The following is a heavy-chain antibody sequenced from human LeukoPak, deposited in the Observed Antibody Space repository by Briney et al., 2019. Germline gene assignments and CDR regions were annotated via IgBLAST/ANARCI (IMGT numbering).Heavy chain of an antibody. CDR1: GGSFSGYY. D-gene: IGHD6-13*01. V-gene: IGHV4-59*08. CDR3: ARLSSGSSSWYDIDY. CDR2: IYYSGST. J-gene: IGHJ4*02. Sequence: SETLSLTCAVYGGSFSGYYWSWIRQPPGKGLEWIGYIYYSGSTNCNPSLKSRVTISVDTSKNQFSLKLSSVTAADTAVYYCARLSSGSSSWYDIDYWGQGTLVTVSS.